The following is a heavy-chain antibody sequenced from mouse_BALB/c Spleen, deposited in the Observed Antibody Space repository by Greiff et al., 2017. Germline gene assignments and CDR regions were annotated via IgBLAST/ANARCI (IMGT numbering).Heavy chain of an antibody. J-gene: IGHJ2*01. CDR3: ARDDGSSSFDD. V-gene: IGHV7-1*02. Sequence: EVKVVESGGGLVQPGGSLRLSCATSGFTFSDFYMEWVRQPPGKRLEWVAASRNKANDYTTEYSASVKGRFIVSRDTSQSILYLQMNALRAEDTAISYCARDDGSSSFDDWGQGTTLTVSS. CDR1: GFTFSDFY. D-gene: IGHD1-1*01. CDR2: SRNKANDYTT.